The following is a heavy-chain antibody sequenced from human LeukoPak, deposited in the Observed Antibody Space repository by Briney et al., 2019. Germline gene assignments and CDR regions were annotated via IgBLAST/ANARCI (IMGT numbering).Heavy chain of an antibody. J-gene: IGHJ4*02. Sequence: PGGSLRLXCAASGFTFDDYAMTWVRHAPGKGLEWVSYISWNGGSTSYADSVKGRFTISRDNADKSLYLQMNSLRAEDTALYYCARKFGDSCFNWGQGTLVTVSS. D-gene: IGHD2-15*01. CDR1: GFTFDDYA. V-gene: IGHV3-20*04. CDR3: ARKFGDSCFN. CDR2: ISWNGGST.